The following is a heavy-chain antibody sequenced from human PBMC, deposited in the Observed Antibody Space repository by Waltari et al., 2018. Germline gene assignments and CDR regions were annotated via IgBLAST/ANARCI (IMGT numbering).Heavy chain of an antibody. J-gene: IGHJ4*02. V-gene: IGHV3-7*01. CDR2: IKQDGSEK. D-gene: IGHD6-19*01. Sequence: EVQLVGSGGGLVQPGGSLRLPCAASGFTFSRFWRRWVRQAPGRGLEWVANIKQDGSEKYYVDSVKGRFTISRDNAKNSLYLQMNSLRAEDTAVYYCARENSYSSGWYLAAPAGDYWGQGTLVTVSS. CDR3: ARENSYSSGWYLAAPAGDY. CDR1: GFTFSRFW.